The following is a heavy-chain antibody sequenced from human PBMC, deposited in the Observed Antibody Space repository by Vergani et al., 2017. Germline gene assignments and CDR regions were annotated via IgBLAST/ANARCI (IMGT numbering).Heavy chain of an antibody. CDR2: IKSKTDGGTT. V-gene: IGHV3-15*01. D-gene: IGHD3-3*01. CDR1: GFTFSDYY. CDR3: STGLEDFWSGQLFYY. Sequence: EVQLVESGGGLVKPGGSLRLSCVASGFTFSDYYMSWIRQAPGKGLEWVGRIKSKTDGGTTDYAAPVKGRFTISRDDSKNTLYLQMNSLKTGDTAVDYCSTGLEDFWSGQLFYYWGQGTLVTVPS. J-gene: IGHJ4*02.